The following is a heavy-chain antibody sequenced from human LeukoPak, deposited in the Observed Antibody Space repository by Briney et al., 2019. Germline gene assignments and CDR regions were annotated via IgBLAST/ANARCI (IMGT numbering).Heavy chain of an antibody. CDR3: ARVLSDTGTSSAFDI. CDR2: FYYSGST. CDR1: GGSISSSNYY. Sequence: SETLSLTCTVSGGSISSSNYYWGWLRQPPGKGLGWIGSFYYSGSTYYSPSLKSRVTISVDTSKNQCSLNLSSVTAADTAVYYCARVLSDTGTSSAFDIWGQGTMVTVSS. V-gene: IGHV4-39*07. J-gene: IGHJ3*02. D-gene: IGHD1-1*01.